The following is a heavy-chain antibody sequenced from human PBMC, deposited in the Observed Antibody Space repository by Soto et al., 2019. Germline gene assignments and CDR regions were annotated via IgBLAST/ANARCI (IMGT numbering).Heavy chain of an antibody. Sequence: QVQLVESGGGVVQPGRSLRLSCEASGITFRGYAMHWVRQAPGQGLEWVAVISYDGMTKKYADSVKGRLTSSRDDSNNRRDLQMNSLRLDDTAVYYCAKGPRREGSFDPWGQGTLDTVSS. J-gene: IGHJ5*01. V-gene: IGHV3-30*04. CDR1: GITFRGYA. CDR3: AKGPRREGSFDP. D-gene: IGHD3-10*01. CDR2: ISYDGMTK.